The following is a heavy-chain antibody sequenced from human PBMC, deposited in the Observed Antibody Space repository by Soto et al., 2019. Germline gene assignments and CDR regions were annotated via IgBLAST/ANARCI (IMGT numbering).Heavy chain of an antibody. J-gene: IGHJ5*02. V-gene: IGHV1-69*08. Sequence: QVQLVQSGAEVKKPGSSVKVSCKASGGTFSSHTISWGRQTPGQGLEGMGKIIPILGIANNAQKFQGRVTITADKSTITAYIELSSLRSEDTAVYYCARDVGFTTVTPGWFDPWGQGTLVTVSS. D-gene: IGHD4-17*01. CDR3: ARDVGFTTVTPGWFDP. CDR1: GGTFSSHT. CDR2: IIPILGIA.